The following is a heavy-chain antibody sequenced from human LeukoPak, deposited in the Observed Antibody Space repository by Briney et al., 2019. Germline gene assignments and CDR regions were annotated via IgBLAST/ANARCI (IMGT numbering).Heavy chain of an antibody. V-gene: IGHV4-4*02. CDR2: IYHSGST. J-gene: IGHJ4*02. CDR3: ASRSSSSWSGFDY. Sequence: SETLSLTCTVSGGSISSSNWWSWVRQPPGKGLEWIGEIYHSGSTNYNPSLKSRVTISVDKSKNQFSLKLSSVTAADTAVYYCASRSSSSWSGFDYWGQGTLVTVSS. D-gene: IGHD6-13*01. CDR1: GGSISSSNW.